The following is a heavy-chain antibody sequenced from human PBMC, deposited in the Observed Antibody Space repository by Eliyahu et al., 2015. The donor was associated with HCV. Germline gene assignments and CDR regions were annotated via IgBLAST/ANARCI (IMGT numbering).Heavy chain of an antibody. V-gene: IGHV3-74*01. Sequence: EVQLVESGGGLVQPGGSLRLSCAASDFTFSSYWMHWVRQAPGXGXVWVSRINSDGSSTSYADSVKGXFTISRDNAKNTLYLQMNSLRAEDTAVYYCARMYYYGSGSYSYYGMDVWGQGTTVTVSS. D-gene: IGHD3-10*01. CDR2: INSDGSST. CDR3: ARMYYYGSGSYSYYGMDV. J-gene: IGHJ6*02. CDR1: DFTFSSYW.